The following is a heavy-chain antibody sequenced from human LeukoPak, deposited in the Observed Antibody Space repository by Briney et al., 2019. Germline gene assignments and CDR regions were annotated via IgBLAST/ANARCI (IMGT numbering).Heavy chain of an antibody. D-gene: IGHD6-19*01. CDR3: ARAGGLRIAVAPIDC. V-gene: IGHV3-53*01. CDR2: IYSGGGT. J-gene: IGHJ4*02. Sequence: GGSLRLSCAASGFTVSSNYMSWVRQAPGKGLEWVSVIYSGGGTFYADSVKGRFTTSRDNSKNMLYLQMNSLRAEDTAVYYCARAGGLRIAVAPIDCWGQGTLVTVSS. CDR1: GFTVSSNY.